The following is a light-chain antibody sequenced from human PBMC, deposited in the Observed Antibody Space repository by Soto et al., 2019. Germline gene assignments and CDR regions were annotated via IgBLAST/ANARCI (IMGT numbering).Light chain of an antibody. CDR1: QGISNY. Sequence: DIQMTQSPSSLSASVGDRVTITCRASQGISNYLAWYQQKPGKVPKLLIYAASTLQSGVPSRFSGSGSGTDFTLTISSLQPEDVATYYCQKYNSAPHHTFGQGTKVEIK. CDR2: AAS. V-gene: IGKV1-27*01. CDR3: QKYNSAPHHT. J-gene: IGKJ1*01.